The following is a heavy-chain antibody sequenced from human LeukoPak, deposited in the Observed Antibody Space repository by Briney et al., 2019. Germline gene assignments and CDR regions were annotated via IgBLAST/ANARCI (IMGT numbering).Heavy chain of an antibody. J-gene: IGHJ4*02. CDR3: ARDGVPYDFWSGYRILYYFDY. D-gene: IGHD3-3*01. CDR2: ISYDGSNK. V-gene: IGHV3-30-3*01. CDR1: GYTFTSYA. Sequence: SCKASGYTFTSYAMHWVRQAPGKGLEWVAVISYDGSNKYYADSVKGRFTISRDNSKNTLYLQMNSLRAEDTAVYYCARDGVPYDFWSGYRILYYFDYWGQGTLVTVSS.